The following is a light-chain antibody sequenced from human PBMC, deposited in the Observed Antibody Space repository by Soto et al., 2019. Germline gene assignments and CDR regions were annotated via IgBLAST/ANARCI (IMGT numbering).Light chain of an antibody. J-gene: IGLJ1*01. CDR3: SSYTTSSTRV. CDR2: EVT. Sequence: QSSLTQPASESGSSGRSIAISCTGSSSDVGIYNYVSWYQQHPGKVPKLIIYEVTSRPSGVSIRFSGSKSGNTASLTISGLQPEDEADYYCSSYTTSSTRVFGTGTKVTVL. CDR1: SSDVGIYNY. V-gene: IGLV2-14*01.